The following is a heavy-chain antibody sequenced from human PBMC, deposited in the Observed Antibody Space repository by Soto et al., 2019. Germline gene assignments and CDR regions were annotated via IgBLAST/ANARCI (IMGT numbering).Heavy chain of an antibody. V-gene: IGHV3-7*04. CDR2: INQDGSER. CDR3: TMDIAISIY. J-gene: IGHJ4*02. Sequence: EMQLVESGGGLVQRGGSLRLSCAASGFTVSRYWMSWVRQAPGKGLEGVANINQDGSERYYVDSVKGRFTISRDNAKNSLYLQMNSLRAEDTAVYYCTMDIAISIYWGQGTLLTVSS. CDR1: GFTVSRYW. D-gene: IGHD3-16*02.